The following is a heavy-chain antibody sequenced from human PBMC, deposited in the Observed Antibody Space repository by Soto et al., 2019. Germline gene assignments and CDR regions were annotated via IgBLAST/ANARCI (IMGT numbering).Heavy chain of an antibody. D-gene: IGHD3-22*01. J-gene: IGHJ1*01. Sequence: ASVKVSCKASGYTFTSYAMHWVRQAPGQRLEWMGWISAYNGNTNYAQKLQGRVTMTTDTSTSTAYMELRSLRSDDTAVYYCATWYDSSGYYYTEYFQHWGQGTLVTVSS. CDR3: ATWYDSSGYYYTEYFQH. V-gene: IGHV1-18*01. CDR2: ISAYNGNT. CDR1: GYTFTSYA.